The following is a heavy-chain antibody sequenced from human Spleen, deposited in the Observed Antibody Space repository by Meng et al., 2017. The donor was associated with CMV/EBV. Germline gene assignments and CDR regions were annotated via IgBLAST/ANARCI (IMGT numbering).Heavy chain of an antibody. CDR1: FSGYY. CDR2: IYPNTGDT. D-gene: IGHD2-2*01. J-gene: IGHJ5*02. CDR3: VRGPLYCSSTSCLSNWFGP. Sequence: FSGYYIPWGRQAPGQGLEWMGWIYPNTGDTNYAQNFQGRVTMTRDMSISTAYMEMIGLRSDDTALYYCVRGPLYCSSTSCLSNWFGPWGQGTLVTVSS. V-gene: IGHV1-2*02.